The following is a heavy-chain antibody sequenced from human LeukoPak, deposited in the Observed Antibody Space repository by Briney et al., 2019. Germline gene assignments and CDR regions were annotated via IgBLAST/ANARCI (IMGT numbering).Heavy chain of an antibody. CDR3: ARDRGIEMATLSLDY. CDR2: IYSGGST. J-gene: IGHJ4*02. V-gene: IGHV3-53*05. D-gene: IGHD5-24*01. Sequence: GGSLRLSCTASGFTVSNNYMSWVRQAPGKGLERVSVIYSGGSTYYTDSVMGRFTISRENSKNTLYLQMNSLRAEDTAVYYCARDRGIEMATLSLDYWGQGTLVTVSS. CDR1: GFTVSNNY.